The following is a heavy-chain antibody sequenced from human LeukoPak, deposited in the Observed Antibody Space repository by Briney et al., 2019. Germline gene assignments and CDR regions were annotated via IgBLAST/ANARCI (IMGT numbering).Heavy chain of an antibody. J-gene: IGHJ4*02. CDR3: ARVQKSRKSVASAVDC. Sequence: PSETLSLTCTVSGGSISSYYWSWIRQPAGKGLEWIGRIYTSGSTNYNPSLKSRVTISVDTSKNQFSLKLSSVTAADTAVYYCARVQKSRKSVASAVDCWGQGTVVIVSS. CDR2: IYTSGST. CDR1: GGSISSYY. D-gene: IGHD5-12*01. V-gene: IGHV4-4*07.